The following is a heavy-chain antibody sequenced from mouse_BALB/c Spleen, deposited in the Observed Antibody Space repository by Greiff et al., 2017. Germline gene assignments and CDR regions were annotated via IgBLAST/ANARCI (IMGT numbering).Heavy chain of an antibody. CDR3: AGNTVVGGFDY. V-gene: IGHV5-12-2*01. D-gene: IGHD1-1*01. CDR2: ISNGGGST. Sequence: DVKLVESGGGLVQPGGSLKLSCAASGFTFSSYTMSWVRQTPEKRLEWVAYISNGGGSTYYPDTVKGRFTISRDNAKNTLYLQMSSLKSEDTAMYYWAGNTVVGGFDYWGKGTTLTVSS. CDR1: GFTFSSYT. J-gene: IGHJ2*01.